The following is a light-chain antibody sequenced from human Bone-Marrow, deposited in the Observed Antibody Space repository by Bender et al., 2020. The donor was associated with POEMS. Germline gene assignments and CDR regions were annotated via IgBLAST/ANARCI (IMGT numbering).Light chain of an antibody. CDR1: GSNIGTNI. V-gene: IGLV1-44*01. CDR3: QSYDSINYVV. CDR2: SNT. J-gene: IGLJ2*01. Sequence: QSVLTQPPSASGTPGQRVTIACSGSGSNIGTNILNWYQQFPGTAPKLLIYSNTQRPSGVPDRFSGSIDISSNSASLTIAGLKAEDEADYYCQSYDSINYVVFGGGTKLTVL.